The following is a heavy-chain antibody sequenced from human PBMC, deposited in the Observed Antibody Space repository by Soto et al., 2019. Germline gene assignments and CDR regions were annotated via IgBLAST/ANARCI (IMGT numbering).Heavy chain of an antibody. CDR2: IGTAGVT. D-gene: IGHD6-19*01. Sequence: GGSLRLSCAASGFTFSSYDMHWVRQATGKGLEWVSAIGTAGVTYYPGSVKGRFTISRQNANNSVDLQMNSLRAGDTAVAYGATAVSGGGWFFHGRSHSFDIWGQGTMVTVSS. CDR3: ATAVSGGGWFFHGRSHSFDI. J-gene: IGHJ3*02. V-gene: IGHV3-13*01. CDR1: GFTFSSYD.